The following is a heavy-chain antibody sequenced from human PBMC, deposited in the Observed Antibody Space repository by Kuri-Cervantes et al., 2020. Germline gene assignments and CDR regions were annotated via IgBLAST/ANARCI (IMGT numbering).Heavy chain of an antibody. CDR3: ARGTPLIRPGNWFDP. CDR2: INHSGST. J-gene: IGHJ5*02. V-gene: IGHV4-34*01. CDR1: GGSFSGYY. D-gene: IGHD2-21*01. Sequence: SQTLSLTCAVYGGSFSGYYWSWIRQPPGKGLEWIGEINHSGSTNYNPSLKSRVTISVDKSKNQFSLKLSSVTAADTAVYHCARGTPLIRPGNWFDPWGQGTLVTVSS.